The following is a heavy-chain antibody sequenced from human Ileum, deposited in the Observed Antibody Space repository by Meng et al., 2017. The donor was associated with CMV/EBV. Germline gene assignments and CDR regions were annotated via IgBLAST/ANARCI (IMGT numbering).Heavy chain of an antibody. CDR3: ARDHDSGRVSSDIMVVPASTRLFDY. V-gene: IGHV1-18*04. Sequence: SVKVSCKASGYTFEHYGFSWVRQVPGQGLEWMGWIGAYNGNTNYAPKFQGRVTLTTDTSTTTAYMELRSLGSDDTAFYYCARDHDSGRVSSDIMVVPASTRLFDYWGQGTLVTVSS. D-gene: IGHD2-2*01. CDR2: IGAYNGNT. CDR1: GYTFEHYG. J-gene: IGHJ4*02.